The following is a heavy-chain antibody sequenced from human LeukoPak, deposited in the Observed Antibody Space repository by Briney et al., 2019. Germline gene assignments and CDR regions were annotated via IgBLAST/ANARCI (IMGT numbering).Heavy chain of an antibody. CDR3: AKDRGVGYYGSSGYQEFDY. CDR1: GFTFSSYG. D-gene: IGHD3-22*01. CDR2: ISYDGSNK. Sequence: GGSLRLSCAASGFTFSSYGMPWVRQAPGKGLEWVAVISYDGSNKYYADSVKGRFTISRDNSKNTLYLQMNSLRAEDTAVYYCAKDRGVGYYGSSGYQEFDYWGQGILVTVSS. V-gene: IGHV3-30*18. J-gene: IGHJ4*02.